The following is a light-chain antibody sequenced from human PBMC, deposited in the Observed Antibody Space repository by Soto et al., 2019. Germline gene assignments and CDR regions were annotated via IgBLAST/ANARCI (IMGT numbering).Light chain of an antibody. J-gene: IGKJ1*01. V-gene: IGKV1-5*01. CDR3: QEYHSYPCT. CDR2: DAS. CDR1: QTISTW. Sequence: DIQMTQSPSTMSASVGDRVTITCRASQTISTWLAWYQQKPGKAPKLLIFDASALNSGVPSRISGSGSGTEFTLTINSLQADDFATYYCQEYHSYPCTFGQGTKVEIK.